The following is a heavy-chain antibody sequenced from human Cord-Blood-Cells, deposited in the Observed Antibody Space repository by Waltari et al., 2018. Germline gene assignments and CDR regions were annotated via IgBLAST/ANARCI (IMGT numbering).Heavy chain of an antibody. D-gene: IGHD3-9*01. Sequence: QVQLQESGPGLVKPSETLSLTCAVSGYSISSGYYWGWIRQPPGKGLEWIGRIYHSGSTYYNPSLKSRVTISVDTSKNQFSLKLSSVTAADTAVYYCARETGQFDYWGQGTLVTVSS. V-gene: IGHV4-38-2*02. CDR3: ARETGQFDY. CDR1: GYSISSGYY. CDR2: IYHSGST. J-gene: IGHJ4*02.